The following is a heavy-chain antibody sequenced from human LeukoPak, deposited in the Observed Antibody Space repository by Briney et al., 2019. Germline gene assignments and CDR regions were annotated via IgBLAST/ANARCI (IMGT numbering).Heavy chain of an antibody. CDR3: ARESSGSYYYWFDP. V-gene: IGHV1-2*02. Sequence: ASVKVSCKASGYTFTDYYMHWVRQAPGQGLEWMGWINPDSGGTNSAQKFQGRVTMTRDTSINTAYMELSRLRSDDTAVYYCARESSGSYYYWFDPWGQGTLVTVSS. J-gene: IGHJ5*02. D-gene: IGHD1-26*01. CDR1: GYTFTDYY. CDR2: INPDSGGT.